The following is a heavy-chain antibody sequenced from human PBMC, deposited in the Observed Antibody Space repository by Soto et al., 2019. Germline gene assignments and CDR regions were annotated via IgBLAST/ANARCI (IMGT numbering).Heavy chain of an antibody. V-gene: IGHV1-18*04. CDR3: AREGNGYEDY. CDR2: ISGKNDKR. J-gene: IGHJ4*02. D-gene: IGHD5-18*01. CDR1: GYTFIRYG. Sequence: QVQLVQSGGEIKKPGASVNVSCKASGYTFIRYGISWVRKAPGKGFEWMGWISGKNDKRNHAQKFRGRITMTTDTSTNTAYLEVRSLGSDDTAIYYCAREGNGYEDYWGQGTLVTVSS.